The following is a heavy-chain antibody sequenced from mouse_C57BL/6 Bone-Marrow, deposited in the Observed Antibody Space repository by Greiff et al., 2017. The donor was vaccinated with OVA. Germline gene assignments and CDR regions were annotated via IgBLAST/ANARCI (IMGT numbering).Heavy chain of an antibody. CDR1: GFNIKDDY. V-gene: IGHV14-4*01. CDR2: IDPENGDT. J-gene: IGHJ2*01. CDR3: TTYRY. Sequence: EVKVVESGAELVRPGASVKLSCTASGFNIKDDYMHWVKERPEQGLEWIGWIDPENGDTEYASKFKGKATITADTSSNTVYLQLSSLTSGDTAVYYYTTYRYWDQGTTLTVSS.